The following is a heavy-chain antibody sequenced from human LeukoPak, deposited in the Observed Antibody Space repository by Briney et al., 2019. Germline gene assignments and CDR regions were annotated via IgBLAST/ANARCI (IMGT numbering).Heavy chain of an antibody. CDR2: INPNSGGT. CDR3: ARVDDYNYASFDY. D-gene: IGHD3-10*01. CDR1: GYTFTGYY. V-gene: IGHV1-2*02. Sequence: ASVKVSCKASGYTFTGYYMHWVRQAPGQGLEWMGWINPNSGGTNYAQKFQGRVTMTRDTSISTAYMELSRLRSDDTVVYYCARVDDYNYASFDYWGQGTLVTVST. J-gene: IGHJ4*02.